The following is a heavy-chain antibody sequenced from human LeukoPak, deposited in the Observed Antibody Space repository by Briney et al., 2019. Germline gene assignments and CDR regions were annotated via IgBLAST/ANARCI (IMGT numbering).Heavy chain of an antibody. CDR2: IHYSGST. D-gene: IGHD1-1*01. CDR1: GDSIIGYY. J-gene: IGHJ4*02. Sequence: SETLSLTCTVSGDSIIGYYWSWIRQPPGKGLEWIGYIHYSGSTNYNPSLQSRVTISVDTSRSHFSLKLSSATAADTAVYYCARGERLGPDFWGQGSLVTVSS. CDR3: ARGERLGPDF. V-gene: IGHV4-59*01.